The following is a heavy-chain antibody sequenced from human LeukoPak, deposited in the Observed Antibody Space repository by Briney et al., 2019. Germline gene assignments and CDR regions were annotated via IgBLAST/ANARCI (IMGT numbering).Heavy chain of an antibody. V-gene: IGHV4-34*01. CDR2: INHSGST. CDR3: ASEGTQMIAFDI. D-gene: IGHD3-16*01. Sequence: SETLSLTCAVYGGSFSGYYWSWIRQPPGKGLEWIGEINHSGSTNYNPSLKSRVTISVDTSKNQFSLKLSFVTAADTAVYYCASEGTQMIAFDIWGQGTMVTVSS. J-gene: IGHJ3*02. CDR1: GGSFSGYY.